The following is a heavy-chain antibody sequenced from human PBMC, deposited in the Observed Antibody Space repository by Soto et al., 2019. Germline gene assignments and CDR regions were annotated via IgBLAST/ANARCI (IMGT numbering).Heavy chain of an antibody. CDR2: IYYSGST. J-gene: IGHJ5*02. V-gene: IGHV4-39*01. Sequence: SETLSLTCTVSGGSISSSSYYWGWIRQPPGKGLEWIGSIYYSGSTYYNPSLKSRVTISVDTSKNQFSLKLSSVTAAGTAVYYCARLRGGTAGCSGGSCYFKWFDPWGQGTLVTVSA. CDR3: ARLRGGTAGCSGGSCYFKWFDP. CDR1: GGSISSSSYY. D-gene: IGHD2-15*01.